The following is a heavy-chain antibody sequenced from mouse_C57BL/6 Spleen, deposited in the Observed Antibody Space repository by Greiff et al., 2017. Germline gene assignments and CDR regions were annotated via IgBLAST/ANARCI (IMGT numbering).Heavy chain of an antibody. CDR2: IYPRSGNT. J-gene: IGHJ4*01. CDR3: ARGPTTVVARAMDD. Sequence: QVQLKQSGAELARPGASVKLSCKASGYTFTSYGISWVKQRTGQGLEWIGEIYPRSGNTYYNEKFKGKATLTADKSSSTAYMQLRSLTSEDSAVYFCARGPTTVVARAMDDWGQGTSVTVSS. D-gene: IGHD1-1*01. V-gene: IGHV1-81*01. CDR1: GYTFTSYG.